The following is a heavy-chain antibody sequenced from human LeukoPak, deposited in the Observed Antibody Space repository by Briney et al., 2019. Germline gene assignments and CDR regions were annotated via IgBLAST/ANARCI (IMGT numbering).Heavy chain of an antibody. J-gene: IGHJ5*02. CDR2: ISGGGGST. CDR3: AKVATTVTSLNWFDP. V-gene: IGHV3-23*01. Sequence: GGSLRLSCAASGFAFSTYAMGWARQAPGKGLEWVSGISGGGGSTYYADSVKGRFTISRDNSKNTLYLQMNNLRVEDTAVYYCAKVATTVTSLNWFDPWGQGTLVTVSS. D-gene: IGHD4-17*01. CDR1: GFAFSTYA.